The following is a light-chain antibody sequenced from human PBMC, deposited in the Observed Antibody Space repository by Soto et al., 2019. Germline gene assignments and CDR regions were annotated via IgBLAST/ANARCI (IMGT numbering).Light chain of an antibody. J-gene: IGKJ5*01. CDR1: QSVSSSY. V-gene: IGKV3-20*01. CDR3: QQYGSSIT. Sequence: EIVLTQSPGNLSLSPGERATLSCRASQSVSSSYLAWYQQKPGQAPRLLIYGASSRATGIPDRFSGSGSGTDFTLTISRLEPEDFAVYYCQQYGSSITFGQGTRLESK. CDR2: GAS.